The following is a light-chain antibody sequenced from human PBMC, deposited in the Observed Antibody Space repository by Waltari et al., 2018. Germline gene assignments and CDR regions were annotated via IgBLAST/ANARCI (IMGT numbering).Light chain of an antibody. CDR3: AAWDDSLNAVV. V-gene: IGLV1-44*01. J-gene: IGLJ2*01. Sequence: QSVLTQPPSASETSGQRVTISCSGSSSNIGSKTVNWYQQLPGTAPKLLIYSNDERPSGVPERFSGSKSGASASLAISGLQSEDEAEYYCAAWDDSLNAVVFGGGTKVTVL. CDR2: SND. CDR1: SSNIGSKT.